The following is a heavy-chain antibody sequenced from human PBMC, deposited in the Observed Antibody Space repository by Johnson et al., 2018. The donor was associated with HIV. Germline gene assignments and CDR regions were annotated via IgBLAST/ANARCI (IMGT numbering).Heavy chain of an antibody. CDR2: VSYDGSNR. Sequence: VQLVESGGGVVRPGGSLRLSCAASGFTFSSYAMHWVRQAPGKGLEWVALVSYDGSNRYYADSVKGRFTISRDNSKNTLYLQMNSLRAEDTAVYYCARDVNYYDRSGSYGLHGAFDIWGQGTMVTVSS. D-gene: IGHD3-22*01. CDR1: GFTFSSYA. J-gene: IGHJ3*02. CDR3: ARDVNYYDRSGSYGLHGAFDI. V-gene: IGHV3-30-3*01.